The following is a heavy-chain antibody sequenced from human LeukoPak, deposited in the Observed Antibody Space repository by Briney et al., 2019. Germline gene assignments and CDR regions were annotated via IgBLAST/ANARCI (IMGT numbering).Heavy chain of an antibody. V-gene: IGHV3-30*02. CDR3: ATDEYSGYDYFDY. CDR2: IRYDGSNK. J-gene: IGHJ4*02. Sequence: GGSLRLSCAASGFTFSSYGMHWVRQAPGKGLEWVAFIRYDGSNKYYADSVKGRFTISRDNSKNTLYLQMNSLRAEDTAVYYCATDEYSGYDYFDYWGQGTLVTVSS. CDR1: GFTFSSYG. D-gene: IGHD5-12*01.